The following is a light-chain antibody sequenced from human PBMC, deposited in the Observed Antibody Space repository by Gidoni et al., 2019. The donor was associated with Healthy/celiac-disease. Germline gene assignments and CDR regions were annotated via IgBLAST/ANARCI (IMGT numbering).Light chain of an antibody. CDR2: DAS. CDR3: QQRSNWPMYT. J-gene: IGKJ2*01. V-gene: IGKV3-11*01. Sequence: IVLTQSPATLSLSPGERATLSCRASQSVSSYLAWYQQKPGQAPRLLIYDASNRATGIPARFSGSGSETDFTLTISSLEPGDFAVYYCQQRSNWPMYTFGQGTKLEIK. CDR1: QSVSSY.